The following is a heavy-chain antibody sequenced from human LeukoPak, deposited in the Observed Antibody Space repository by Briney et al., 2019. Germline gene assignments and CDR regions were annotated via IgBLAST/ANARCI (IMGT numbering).Heavy chain of an antibody. Sequence: PGGSLRLSCAASGFTFSSYGMHWVRQAPGKGLEWVAVIWYDGSNKYYADSVKGRFTISRDNSKNTLYLQMNSLRAEDTAVYYCPRDGGRDGYNWGTGWYFDLWGRGTLVTVSS. J-gene: IGHJ2*01. CDR3: PRDGGRDGYNWGTGWYFDL. V-gene: IGHV3-33*01. D-gene: IGHD5-24*01. CDR1: GFTFSSYG. CDR2: IWYDGSNK.